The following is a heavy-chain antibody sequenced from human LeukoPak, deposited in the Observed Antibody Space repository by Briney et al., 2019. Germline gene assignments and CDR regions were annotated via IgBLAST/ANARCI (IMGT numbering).Heavy chain of an antibody. CDR2: IKQDGSEK. CDR1: GFTFSSYW. Sequence: GGSLRLSCAASGFTFSSYWMSWVRQAPGKGLEWVANIKQDGSEKYYADSVKGRFTISRDNSKNTLYLQMNSLRAEDTAVYYCAKVGIYGSGSSDDYWGQGTLVTVSS. V-gene: IGHV3-7*01. J-gene: IGHJ4*02. D-gene: IGHD3-10*01. CDR3: AKVGIYGSGSSDDY.